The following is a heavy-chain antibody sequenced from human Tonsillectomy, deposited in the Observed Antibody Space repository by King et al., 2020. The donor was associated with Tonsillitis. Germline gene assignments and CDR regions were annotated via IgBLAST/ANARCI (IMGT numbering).Heavy chain of an antibody. D-gene: IGHD2-2*01. CDR3: ARDVYLGYCSGTSCEYWFDP. CDR1: GGSISSGSYY. CDR2: IHTSGST. Sequence: VQLQESGPGLVKPSQTLSLTCTVSGGSISSGSYYWSWIRQPAGKGLEWIGRIHTSGSTNYNPSLKSRVTMSVDTSKNQFSLKLSSVTAADTAVYYFARDVYLGYCSGTSCEYWFDPWGQGTLVTVSS. V-gene: IGHV4-61*02. J-gene: IGHJ5*02.